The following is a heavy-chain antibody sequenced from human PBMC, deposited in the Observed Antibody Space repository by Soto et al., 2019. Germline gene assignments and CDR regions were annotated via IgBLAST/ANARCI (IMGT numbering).Heavy chain of an antibody. CDR3: ASHIGGGGGY. CDR2: VNTDGSIT. J-gene: IGHJ4*02. Sequence: EVQLVESGGGLVQPGGSLRLSCTASGFTFSTYWMHWVRQVPGKGLVWVSHVNTDGSITNYADSVRGRFTISRDNAKNTLFLQMKSLRAEDTAVYYCASHIGGGGGYWGQGTLVTVSS. D-gene: IGHD3-16*01. V-gene: IGHV3-74*01. CDR1: GFTFSTYW.